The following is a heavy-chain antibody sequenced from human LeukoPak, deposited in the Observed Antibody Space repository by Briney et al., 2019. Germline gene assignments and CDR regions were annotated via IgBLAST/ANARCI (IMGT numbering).Heavy chain of an antibody. CDR3: AKLVASATTY. CDR2: IGGGGTAT. D-gene: IGHD2-15*01. V-gene: IGHV3-23*01. CDR1: GFNFNNYG. J-gene: IGHJ4*02. Sequence: GSLRLSCAASGFNFNNYGMTWVRQAPGKGLEWVSSIGGGGTATYYADSVRGRFTISRDNSKNTMYLQMNSLRAEDTAVYYCAKLVASATTYWGQGTLVTVSS.